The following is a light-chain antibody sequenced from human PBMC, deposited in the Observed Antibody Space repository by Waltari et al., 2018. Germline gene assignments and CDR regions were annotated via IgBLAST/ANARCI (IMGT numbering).Light chain of an antibody. CDR1: QDISNY. V-gene: IGKV1-33*01. Sequence: DIQMTQSPSSLSASVGDRVTITCQASQDISNYLNWYQQKPGKAPKLLMYDASNLNTGVPSRFSGSGSGTEVNLNISSLQPEDIATYYCQQYDTLLVFTFGPGTKVEIK. CDR2: DAS. J-gene: IGKJ3*01. CDR3: QQYDTLLVFT.